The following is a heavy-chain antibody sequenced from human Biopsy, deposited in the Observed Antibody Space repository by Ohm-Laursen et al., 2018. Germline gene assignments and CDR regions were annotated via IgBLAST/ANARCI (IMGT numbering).Heavy chain of an antibody. CDR2: ISNSGTT. D-gene: IGHD3-3*01. Sequence: SDTLSLTCTLSGASVRSHFLTWIRQPPGKGLQWIGSISNSGTTKSSPSLKSRVNISLHTSKNHLSLKLTCVTAADTAVYYCARLSTLFGVADFTDDWGQGTLVTVSS. J-gene: IGHJ4*02. CDR3: ARLSTLFGVADFTDD. V-gene: IGHV4-59*08. CDR1: GASVRSHF.